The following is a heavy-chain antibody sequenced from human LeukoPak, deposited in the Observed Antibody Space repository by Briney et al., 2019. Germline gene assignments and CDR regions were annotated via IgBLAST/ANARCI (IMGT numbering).Heavy chain of an antibody. J-gene: IGHJ4*02. D-gene: IGHD6-13*01. CDR3: ARVPNLIAIDY. CDR1: GFTFSSYD. V-gene: IGHV3-23*01. Sequence: GGSLRLSCAASGFTFSSYDMNWVRQAPGKGLEWVSGISGSGGSTYYADSVKGRFTISRDNSKNTLYLQMNSVRPEDSALYFCARVPNLIAIDYWGQGTLVTVSS. CDR2: ISGSGGST.